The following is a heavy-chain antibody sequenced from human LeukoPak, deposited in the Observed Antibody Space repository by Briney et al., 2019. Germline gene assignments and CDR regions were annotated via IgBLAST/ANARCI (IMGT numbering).Heavy chain of an antibody. Sequence: GGSLRLSCAASGFTFSDYYMSWIREAPGKGLEWVSYISSSSSYTNYADSVKGRFTISRDNAMNSLYLQMNSLRAEDTAVYYCARALYYDSSGPGYWGQGTLVTVSS. CDR3: ARALYYDSSGPGY. CDR1: GFTFSDYY. D-gene: IGHD3-22*01. CDR2: ISSSSSYT. J-gene: IGHJ4*02. V-gene: IGHV3-11*05.